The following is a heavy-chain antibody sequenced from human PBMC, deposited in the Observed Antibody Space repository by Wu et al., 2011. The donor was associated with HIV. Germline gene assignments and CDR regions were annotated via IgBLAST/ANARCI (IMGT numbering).Heavy chain of an antibody. CDR1: GGTFSSYA. Sequence: QVQPVQSGDEVKKPGSSMKVSCTASGGTFSSYAISWVRQAPGQGLEWMGGIIPIFGTANYAQKFQGRVTITTDESTSTAYMELSSLRSEDTAVYYCAIERGYSGSYFDYVGQGTLVTVSS. CDR3: AIERGYSGSYFDY. CDR2: IIPIFGTA. J-gene: IGHJ4*02. D-gene: IGHD1-26*01. V-gene: IGHV1-69*05.